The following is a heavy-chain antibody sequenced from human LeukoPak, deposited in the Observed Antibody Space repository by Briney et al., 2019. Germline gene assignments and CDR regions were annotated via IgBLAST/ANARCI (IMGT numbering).Heavy chain of an antibody. CDR2: INNSGST. J-gene: IGHJ4*02. Sequence: SETLSLTCAVYGGSFSGYYWSWIRQPAGKGLEWIGEINNSGSTNYNPSLKSRVTISVDTSKNQFSLKLSSVTAADTAVYYCARGLHIDYWGQGTLVTVSS. CDR1: GGSFSGYY. V-gene: IGHV4-34*01. CDR3: ARGLHIDY.